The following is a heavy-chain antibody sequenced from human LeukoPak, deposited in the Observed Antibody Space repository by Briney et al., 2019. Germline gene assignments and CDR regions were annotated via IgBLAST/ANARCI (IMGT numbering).Heavy chain of an antibody. V-gene: IGHV3-48*03. CDR3: ARNRATNDY. CDR1: GFTFSSYE. D-gene: IGHD1-26*01. J-gene: IGHJ4*02. Sequence: PGGSLRLSCAASGFTFSSYEMNWVRQAPGKGLEWVSYISSSGSTIYYADSVKGRFTISRDNAKNSLYLQMNNLRAEDTAVYYCARNRATNDYWGQGTLVTVSS. CDR2: ISSSGSTI.